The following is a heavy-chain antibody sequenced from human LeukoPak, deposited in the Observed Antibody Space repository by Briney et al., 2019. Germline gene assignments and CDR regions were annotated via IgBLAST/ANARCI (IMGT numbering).Heavy chain of an antibody. CDR1: GGSFSGYY. CDR3: ARGLGYCSSTSCYTPYYMDV. V-gene: IGHV4-34*01. Sequence: SETLSLICAVYGGSFSGYYWSWIRQPPGKGLEWIGEINHSGSTNYNPSLKSRVTISVHTSKNQFSLKLSSVTAADTAVYYCARGLGYCSSTSCYTPYYMDVWGKGCTVTVSS. J-gene: IGHJ6*03. CDR2: INHSGST. D-gene: IGHD2-2*02.